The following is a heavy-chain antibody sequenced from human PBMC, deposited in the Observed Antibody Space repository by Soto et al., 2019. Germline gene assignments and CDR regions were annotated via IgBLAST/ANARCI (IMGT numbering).Heavy chain of an antibody. Sequence: SETLSLTCTVSGGSISSYYWSWIRQPAGKGLGWIGRIYTSGSTNYNPSLKSRVTMSVDTSKNQFSLKLSSVTAADTAVYYCARLLEPGYGDPTYYYYGMDVWGQGTTVTVSS. J-gene: IGHJ6*02. CDR1: GGSISSYY. D-gene: IGHD4-17*01. V-gene: IGHV4-4*07. CDR3: ARLLEPGYGDPTYYYYGMDV. CDR2: IYTSGST.